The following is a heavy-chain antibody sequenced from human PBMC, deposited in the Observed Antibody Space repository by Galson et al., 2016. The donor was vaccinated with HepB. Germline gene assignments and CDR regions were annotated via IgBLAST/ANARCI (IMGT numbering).Heavy chain of an antibody. D-gene: IGHD3-10*01. CDR3: ATYYGSGSYEWFDP. CDR1: GGSISRGGYS. J-gene: IGHJ5*02. CDR2: IYHNGGT. V-gene: IGHV4-30-2*01. Sequence: TLSLTCAVSGGSISRGGYSWSWIRQPPGKGLEWMGYIYHNGGTYYNTSLKSRVTISIDKSKNHFSLKLSSVTAADTAVYYCATYYGSGSYEWFDPWGQGTLVTVSS.